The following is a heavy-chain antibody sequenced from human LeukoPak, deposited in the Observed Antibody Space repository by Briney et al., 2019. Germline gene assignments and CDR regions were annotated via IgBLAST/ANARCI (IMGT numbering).Heavy chain of an antibody. J-gene: IGHJ5*02. CDR3: ARHPSHNWNDAPWWFDP. V-gene: IGHV4-39*01. CDR1: GGSISSSSYY. Sequence: PSETLSLTCTVSGGSISSSSYYWGWIRQPPGKGLEWIGSIFYSGSTYYNPSLKSRVTISVDTSKNQFSLRLSSVTAADTAVYYCARHPSHNWNDAPWWFDPWGQGTLVTVSS. D-gene: IGHD1-1*01. CDR2: IFYSGST.